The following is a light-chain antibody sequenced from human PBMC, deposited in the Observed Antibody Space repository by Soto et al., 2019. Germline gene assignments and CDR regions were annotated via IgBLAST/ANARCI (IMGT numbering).Light chain of an antibody. V-gene: IGLV2-14*01. CDR3: SSYTSSSTSVV. Sequence: QPVLTQPASVSGSPGQSITISCTGTSSDVGGYNYVSWYQQYPGKAPKLMIYDVSKRPSGVSNRFSGSKSGNTASLTISGLQAEDEADYYCSSYTSSSTSVVFGGGTKVTVL. CDR2: DVS. J-gene: IGLJ2*01. CDR1: SSDVGGYNY.